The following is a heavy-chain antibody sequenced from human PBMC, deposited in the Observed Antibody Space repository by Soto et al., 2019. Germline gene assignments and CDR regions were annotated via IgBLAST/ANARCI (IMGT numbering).Heavy chain of an antibody. CDR3: ARHHGSPGSYFGLDV. Sequence: YSFTSYWINWVRQMPGKGLEWMGIIYPGDSDTRYSPSFQGQVTISADKSIDTAYLQWRSLKASDTAVYYCARHHGSPGSYFGLDVWGQGTTVTVSS. CDR1: YSFTSYW. D-gene: IGHD6-13*01. V-gene: IGHV5-51*01. J-gene: IGHJ6*02. CDR2: IYPGDSDT.